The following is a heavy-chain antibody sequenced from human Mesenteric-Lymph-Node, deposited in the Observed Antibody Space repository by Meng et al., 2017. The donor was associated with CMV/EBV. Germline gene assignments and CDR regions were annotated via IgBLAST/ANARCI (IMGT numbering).Heavy chain of an antibody. CDR2: IYYSGST. Sequence: GSLRLSCAVYGGSFSGYYWSWIRQPPGKGLEWIGYIYYSGSTNYNPSLKSRVTISVDTSKNQFSLKLSSVTAADTAVYYCARSEGYCSSTSCYDLWWFDPWGQGTLVTVSS. D-gene: IGHD2-2*01. V-gene: IGHV4-59*01. CDR3: ARSEGYCSSTSCYDLWWFDP. J-gene: IGHJ5*02. CDR1: GGSFSGYY.